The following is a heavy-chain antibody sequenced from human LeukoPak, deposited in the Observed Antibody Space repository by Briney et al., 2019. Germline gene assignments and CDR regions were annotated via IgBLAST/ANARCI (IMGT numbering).Heavy chain of an antibody. CDR1: GGSISSGGYS. D-gene: IGHD2-21*02. Sequence: PSETLSLTCAVSGGSISSGGYSWGWIRQPPGKGLEWIGYIYHSGSTYYNPSLKSRVTISVDRSKNQFSLKLSSVTAADTAVYYCARGGNSVTATLDYWGQGTLVTVSS. CDR3: ARGGNSVTATLDY. CDR2: IYHSGST. J-gene: IGHJ4*02. V-gene: IGHV4-30-2*01.